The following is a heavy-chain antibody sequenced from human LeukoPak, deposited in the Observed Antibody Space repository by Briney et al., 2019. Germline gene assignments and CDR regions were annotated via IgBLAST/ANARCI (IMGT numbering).Heavy chain of an antibody. CDR1: GVSANSGGYF. J-gene: IGHJ3*02. V-gene: IGHV4-30-2*01. CDR2: VYDGENT. Sequence: SETLSLTCSVSGVSANSGGYFWTWIRQPPGKGLEWIGYVYDGENTAYNSSLKSRVTISVDKSKNHFSLKVTSRTAADTAVYYWWGLIQLEPHTGEALDIWGQGTMVTVSS. D-gene: IGHD1-1*01. CDR3: WGLIQLEPHTGEALDI.